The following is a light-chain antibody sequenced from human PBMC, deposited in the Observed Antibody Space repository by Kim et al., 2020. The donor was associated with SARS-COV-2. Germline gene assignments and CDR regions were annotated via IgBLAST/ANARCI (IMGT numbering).Light chain of an antibody. CDR2: GKN. V-gene: IGLV3-19*01. CDR1: SFRSYY. J-gene: IGLJ2*01. Sequence: SSELTQDPAVSVALGQTVRITCRGASFRSYYGSWYQQKPGQAPILVIYGKNKRPSGIPDRFSGSTLGSTASFTITGTQAEDEADYYCNSRDSSRNHLVVFGGGTNLTIL. CDR3: NSRDSSRNHLVV.